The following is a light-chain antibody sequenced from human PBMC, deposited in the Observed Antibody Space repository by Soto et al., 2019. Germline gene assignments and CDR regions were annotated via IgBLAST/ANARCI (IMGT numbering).Light chain of an antibody. CDR1: SSDIGAYNY. Sequence: QSALTQPASVSGSPGQSIAISCTGTSSDIGAYNYVSWDQQHPGKAPKLMIYEVSNRPSGVSDRFSGSKSGNTASLTISGLQAEDEADYYCRSFATARTLLFGGGTKVTVL. CDR3: RSFATARTLL. V-gene: IGLV2-14*01. J-gene: IGLJ3*02. CDR2: EVS.